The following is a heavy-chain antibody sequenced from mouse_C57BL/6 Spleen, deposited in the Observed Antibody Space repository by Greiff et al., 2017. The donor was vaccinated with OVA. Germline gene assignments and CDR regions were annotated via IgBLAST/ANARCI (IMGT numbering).Heavy chain of an antibody. Sequence: VQLQQSGAELVRPGASVTLSCKASGYTFTDYEMHWVKQTPVHGLEWIGAIDPETGGTAYNQKFKGKAILTADKSSSTAYMELRSLTSEDSAVYYCTAMVTPLYFDYWGQGTTLTVSS. V-gene: IGHV1-15*01. CDR2: IDPETGGT. D-gene: IGHD2-2*01. J-gene: IGHJ2*01. CDR3: TAMVTPLYFDY. CDR1: GYTFTDYE.